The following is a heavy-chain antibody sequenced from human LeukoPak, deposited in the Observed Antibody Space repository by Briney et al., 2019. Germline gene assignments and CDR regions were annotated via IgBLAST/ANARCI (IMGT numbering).Heavy chain of an antibody. V-gene: IGHV4-39*01. J-gene: IGHJ2*01. D-gene: IGHD3-10*01. CDR3: ARHSGITMVARAHFDL. Sequence: SETLSLTCTVSGGSISTTSYYWDWIRQPPGKGLEWIGSVYYSGTTYYNPSLKSRVTMPVDTSKNQFSLKLSSVTAADTAVYYCARHSGITMVARAHFDLWGRGTLVTVSS. CDR1: GGSISTTSYY. CDR2: VYYSGTT.